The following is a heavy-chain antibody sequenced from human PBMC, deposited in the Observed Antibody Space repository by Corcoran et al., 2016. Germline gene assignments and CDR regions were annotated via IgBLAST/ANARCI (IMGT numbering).Heavy chain of an antibody. V-gene: IGHV5-51*01. J-gene: IGHJ4*02. D-gene: IGHD1-26*01. Sequence: EVQLVQSGAEVKKPGESLKISCKSSGYSFTSYCIGWVRQMTGKGLDWMGIIYPGDSDTRYSPSFQGQVTISADKSISTAYLQWSSLKASDTAMCYCARLRVGAIMLLFDYWGQGTLVTVSS. CDR1: GYSFTSYC. CDR2: IYPGDSDT. CDR3: ARLRVGAIMLLFDY.